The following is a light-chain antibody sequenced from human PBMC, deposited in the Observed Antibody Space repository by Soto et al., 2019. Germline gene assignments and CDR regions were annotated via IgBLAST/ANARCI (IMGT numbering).Light chain of an antibody. CDR3: SSYTTGTLEGV. Sequence: QSALTQPASVSGSPGQSITISCTGTSSDVGAYNHVSWYQQYPGKAPTVLIYNGTNRPSGVSNRFSGSKSGNTASLTISGLQAEDEADYYCSSYTTGTLEGVFGTGTKLTVL. CDR1: SSDVGAYNH. J-gene: IGLJ1*01. V-gene: IGLV2-14*03. CDR2: NGT.